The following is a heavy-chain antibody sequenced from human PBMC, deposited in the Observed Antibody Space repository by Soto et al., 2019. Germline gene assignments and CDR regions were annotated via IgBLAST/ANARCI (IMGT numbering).Heavy chain of an antibody. V-gene: IGHV3-48*04. CDR3: ARTLDSGGYYHGFDI. D-gene: IGHD3-22*01. Sequence: GGSLRLSCAASGFTLSSYNMNWVRQAPGKGLEWVAYIDSNGSPIYYADSVKGRFTISRDIAKNSLYLQMNSLRAEDTAVYCCARTLDSGGYYHGFDIWRQGTMDPVSS. CDR2: IDSNGSPI. J-gene: IGHJ3*02. CDR1: GFTLSSYN.